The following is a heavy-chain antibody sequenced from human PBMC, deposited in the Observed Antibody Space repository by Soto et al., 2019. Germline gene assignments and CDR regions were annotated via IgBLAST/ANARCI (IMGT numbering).Heavy chain of an antibody. CDR3: ARDDIGAPNAFDM. D-gene: IGHD2-15*01. Sequence: GGSLRLSCVASGFRFASYGFHWVRQAPGKGLEWVAVIINDGSEKNHADSVKDRFTNSRDNSKNTLYLQMDSLRAGDTALYYCARDDIGAPNAFDMWGQGTMVTVSS. J-gene: IGHJ3*02. V-gene: IGHV3-33*05. CDR2: IINDGSEK. CDR1: GFRFASYG.